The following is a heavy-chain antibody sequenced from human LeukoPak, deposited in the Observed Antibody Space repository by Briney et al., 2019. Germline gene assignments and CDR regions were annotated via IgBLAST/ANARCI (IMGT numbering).Heavy chain of an antibody. CDR3: ARTRGRIMITFGGVHLDY. V-gene: IGHV4-34*01. D-gene: IGHD3-16*01. J-gene: IGHJ4*02. CDR2: INHSGST. Sequence: SETLSLTCAVYGGSFSGYYWSWIRQPPGKGLEWIGEINHSGSTNYNPSLKSRVTISVDTSKNQFSLKLSSVTAADTAVYYCARTRGRIMITFGGVHLDYWGQGTLVTVSS. CDR1: GGSFSGYY.